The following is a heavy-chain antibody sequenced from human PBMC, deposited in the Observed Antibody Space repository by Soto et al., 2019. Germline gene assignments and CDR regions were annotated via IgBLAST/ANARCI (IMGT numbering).Heavy chain of an antibody. CDR3: AREGSSSSLHYYGMDV. D-gene: IGHD6-6*01. J-gene: IGHJ6*02. Sequence: SETLSLTCTVSGGSISSYYWSWIRQPPGKGLEWIGYIYYSGSTNYNPSLKSRVTISVDTSKNQFSLKLSSVTAADTAVYYCAREGSSSSLHYYGMDVWGQGTTVTVSS. V-gene: IGHV4-59*12. CDR1: GGSISSYY. CDR2: IYYSGST.